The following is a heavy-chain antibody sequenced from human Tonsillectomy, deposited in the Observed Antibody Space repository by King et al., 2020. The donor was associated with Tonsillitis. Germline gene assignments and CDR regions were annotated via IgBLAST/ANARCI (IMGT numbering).Heavy chain of an antibody. CDR2: IYYSGST. D-gene: IGHD4-17*01. V-gene: IGHV4-39*01. J-gene: IGHJ4*02. Sequence: QLQESGPGRVKPSETLSLTCTVSGGSISSSSYHWGWIRQPPGKGLEWSGSIYYSGSTYYNSSLRSRVTITVDTSKNLFSLKLSSVTAADTAVYYCARKPTDYGDYYYFDYWGQGTLVTVSS. CDR1: GGSISSSSYH. CDR3: ARKPTDYGDYYYFDY.